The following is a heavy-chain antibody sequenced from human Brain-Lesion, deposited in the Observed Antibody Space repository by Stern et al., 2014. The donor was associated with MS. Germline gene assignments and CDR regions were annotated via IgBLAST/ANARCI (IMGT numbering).Heavy chain of an antibody. D-gene: IGHD4-17*01. CDR3: ARTGDDFGDYSLSY. CDR2: IYSSGST. CDR1: GGSINTNNYY. J-gene: IGHJ4*02. V-gene: IGHV4-39*01. Sequence: QVQLQESGPGLVKPSETLSLTCTVSGGSINTNNYYWGWLRQPPGKGLEWIGNIYSSGSTFYSPSLKSRVTMSVDTSNKQVSLTLSSVPAADTAVYYCARTGDDFGDYSLSYWGQGTLVTVSS.